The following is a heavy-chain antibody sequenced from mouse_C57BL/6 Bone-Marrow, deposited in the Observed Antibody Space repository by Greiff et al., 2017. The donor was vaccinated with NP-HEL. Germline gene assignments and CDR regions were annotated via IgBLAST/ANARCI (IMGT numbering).Heavy chain of an antibody. CDR1: GFSLTSYG. V-gene: IGHV2-5*01. J-gene: IGHJ3*01. CDR2: IWRGGST. D-gene: IGHD1-1*01. CDR3: AKSVYYYGSSPWFAY. Sequence: VQLQQSGPGLVQPSQSLSITCTVSGFSLTSYGVHWVRQSPGKGLEWLGVIWRGGSTDYNAAFMSRLSITKDNSKSQVFFKMNSLQADDTAIYYCAKSVYYYGSSPWFAYWGKGTLVTVSA.